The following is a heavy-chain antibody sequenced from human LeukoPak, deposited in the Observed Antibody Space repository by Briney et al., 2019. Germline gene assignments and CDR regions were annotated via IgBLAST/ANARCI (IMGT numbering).Heavy chain of an antibody. J-gene: IGHJ6*02. CDR1: GGSISSGDYY. CDR3: ARAYGSGSSYYYGMDV. Sequence: PSETLSLTCTVSGGSISSGDYYWSWIRQPPGKGREWIGNIYYSGSTYYNPSLKSRVTISVDTSKNQFSLKLSSVTAADTAVYYCARAYGSGSSYYYGMDVWGQGTTVTVSS. D-gene: IGHD3-10*01. V-gene: IGHV4-30-4*01. CDR2: IYYSGST.